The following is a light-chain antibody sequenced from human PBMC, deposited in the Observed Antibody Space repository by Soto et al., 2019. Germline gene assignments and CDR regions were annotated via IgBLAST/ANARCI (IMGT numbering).Light chain of an antibody. CDR2: GAS. V-gene: IGKV3-15*01. Sequence: EIVMTQSPATLSVSPGERATLSCRASQSVSSYLAWYQQKPGQAPRLLIYGASTRATGIPARFSGSGSGTEFTLTISSLQSEDFAVYYCQQYSDWPSITFGQGTRREIK. J-gene: IGKJ5*01. CDR1: QSVSSY. CDR3: QQYSDWPSIT.